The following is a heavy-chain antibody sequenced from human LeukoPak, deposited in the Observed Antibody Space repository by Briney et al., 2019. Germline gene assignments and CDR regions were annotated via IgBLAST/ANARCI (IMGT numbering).Heavy chain of an antibody. V-gene: IGHV5-51*01. J-gene: IGHJ5*02. CDR3: ARLPGGSSRPWFDP. D-gene: IGHD6-13*01. Sequence: GESLQISCKGSGSSFTSYWIGWVRQLPGKGLEWMGIIYPGDSDTRYSPSFQGQITISADKSISTAYLQWSSLKASDTAMYYCARLPGGSSRPWFDPWGQGTLVTVSS. CDR1: GSSFTSYW. CDR2: IYPGDSDT.